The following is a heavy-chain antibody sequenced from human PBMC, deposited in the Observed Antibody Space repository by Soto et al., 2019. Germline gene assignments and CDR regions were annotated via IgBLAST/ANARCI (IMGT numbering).Heavy chain of an antibody. J-gene: IGHJ5*02. CDR2: IKSKTDGGTT. CDR3: TTELNSGYSYGPDGDH. Sequence: SVSNAWMNWVRPAPGKGLEWVGRIKSKTDGGTTDYAAPVKGRFNISRDDSKNTLYLQMNSLKTEYTAVYYCTTELNSGYSYGPDGDHWGQGTLVTVSS. D-gene: IGHD5-18*01. V-gene: IGHV3-15*07. CDR1: SVSNAW.